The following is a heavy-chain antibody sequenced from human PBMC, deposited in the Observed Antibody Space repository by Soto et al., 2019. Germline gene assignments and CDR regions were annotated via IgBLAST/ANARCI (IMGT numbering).Heavy chain of an antibody. Sequence: GGSLRLSCFGSGFSFSDYWVTWVRQVPGQGPEWVANINTDGNERYYVDFVEGRFSISRDNAKRSVYLEMNRLRADDTAVYFCARDEPHYYAAGSYKHWGRGTLVTVSS. CDR3: ARDEPHYYAAGSYKH. CDR1: GFSFSDYW. D-gene: IGHD3-16*01. J-gene: IGHJ4*02. CDR2: INTDGNER. V-gene: IGHV3-7*01.